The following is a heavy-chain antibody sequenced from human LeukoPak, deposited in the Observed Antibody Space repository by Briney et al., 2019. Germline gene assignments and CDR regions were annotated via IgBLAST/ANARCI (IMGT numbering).Heavy chain of an antibody. CDR3: AKEERDYDILTGYLSSYYYYGMDV. CDR2: ISYDGSNK. D-gene: IGHD3-9*01. J-gene: IGHJ6*02. CDR1: GFTFSSYG. V-gene: IGHV3-30*18. Sequence: GGSLRLSCAASGFTFSSYGMHWVRQAPGKGLEWMAVISYDGSNKYYADSVKGRFTISRDNSKNTLYLQMNSLRAEDTAVYYCAKEERDYDILTGYLSSYYYYGMDVWGQGTTVTVSS.